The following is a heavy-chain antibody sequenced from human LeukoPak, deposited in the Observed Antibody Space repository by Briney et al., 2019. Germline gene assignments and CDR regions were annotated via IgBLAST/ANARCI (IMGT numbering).Heavy chain of an antibody. CDR1: GFTFSSYE. V-gene: IGHV3-48*03. Sequence: PGGSLRHSCAASGFTFSSYEMNWVRQAPGKGLEWVSYISRSGNTIYYADSVKGRFTISRDNAKNSLYLQMNSLRVEDTALYYCARDGLKSGTYYVYWGQGTLVTVSS. CDR2: ISRSGNTI. D-gene: IGHD1-26*01. J-gene: IGHJ4*02. CDR3: ARDGLKSGTYYVY.